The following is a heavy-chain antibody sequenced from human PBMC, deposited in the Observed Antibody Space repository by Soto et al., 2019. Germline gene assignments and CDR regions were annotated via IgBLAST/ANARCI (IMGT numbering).Heavy chain of an antibody. CDR2: IYYSGST. CDR1: GGSIITSYY. V-gene: IGHV4-39*01. Sequence: SETLSLTCSVSGGSIITSYYWGWIRQPPGKGLEWIGSIYYSGSTYYNPSLKSRVTIFVDTSKSQFSLMLGSVTAADTAVYYCARHHWARFYGMDVWGQGPKVPVSS. J-gene: IGHJ6*02. CDR3: ARHHWARFYGMDV. D-gene: IGHD3-16*01.